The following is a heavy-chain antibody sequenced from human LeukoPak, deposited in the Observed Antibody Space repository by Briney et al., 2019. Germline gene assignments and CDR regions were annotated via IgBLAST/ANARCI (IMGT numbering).Heavy chain of an antibody. CDR2: IKQDGSEK. CDR3: ARSVPSPGSYYLNY. CDR1: GFTFSSYW. V-gene: IGHV3-7*01. D-gene: IGHD3-10*01. Sequence: GGSLGLSCAASGFTFSSYWMSWVRQAPGKGLEWVANIKQDGSEKYHVDSVKGRFITSRDNAKNSLYLQMNSLRAEDTAVYYCARSVPSPGSYYLNYWGPGTLVTVSS. J-gene: IGHJ4*02.